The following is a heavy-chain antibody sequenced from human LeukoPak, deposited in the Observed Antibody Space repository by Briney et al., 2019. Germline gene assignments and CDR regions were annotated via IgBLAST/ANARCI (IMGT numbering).Heavy chain of an antibody. CDR3: AVGGLALVVTETNGSDP. V-gene: IGHV4-34*01. CDR1: GGSFSGYY. Sequence: SETLSLTCAVYGGSFSGYYWSWIRQPPGKGLEWIGELNHSGSTNYNPSLKSRVTISVDTSKNQFSLKLSSVTAADTSLYHCAVGGLALVVTETNGSDPGGKEPLFTVSS. CDR2: LNHSGST. D-gene: IGHD3-22*01. J-gene: IGHJ5*02.